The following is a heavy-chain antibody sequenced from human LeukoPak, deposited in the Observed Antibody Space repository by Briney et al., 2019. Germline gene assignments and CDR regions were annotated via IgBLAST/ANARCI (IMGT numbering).Heavy chain of an antibody. CDR1: GFIFDDYG. CDR2: INSDGSST. V-gene: IGHV3-74*01. D-gene: IGHD6-6*01. J-gene: IGHJ4*02. Sequence: GGSLRLSCAASGFIFDDYGMSWVRQAPGKGLVWVSRINSDGSSTSYADSVKGRFTISRDNAKNTLYLQMNSLRAEDTAVYYCARATGVAAPTDYWGPGTLVTVSS. CDR3: ARATGVAAPTDY.